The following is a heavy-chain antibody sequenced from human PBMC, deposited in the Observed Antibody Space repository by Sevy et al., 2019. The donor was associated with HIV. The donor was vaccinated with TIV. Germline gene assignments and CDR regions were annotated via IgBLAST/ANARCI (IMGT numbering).Heavy chain of an antibody. J-gene: IGHJ6*02. Sequence: GGSLRLSCAASGFTFSSYAMSWVRQAPGKGLQWVSAIGGSGSNTYYADSVKGRLTLSRDNSKNTMYLQMNSLRADDTAVYYCARRPDFGVIIPTGVMDVWGQGTTVTVSS. V-gene: IGHV3-23*01. CDR1: GFTFSSYA. CDR2: IGGSGSNT. D-gene: IGHD3-3*01. CDR3: ARRPDFGVIIPTGVMDV.